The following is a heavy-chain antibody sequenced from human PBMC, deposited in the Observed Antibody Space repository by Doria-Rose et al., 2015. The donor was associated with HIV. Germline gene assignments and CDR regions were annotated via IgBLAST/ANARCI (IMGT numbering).Heavy chain of an antibody. Sequence: SGAEVKKPGASVKVSCKASGYTFTTYDINWVRRAAGQGLEWMGWMNPNSGNTGYAQKFQGRVTMTRNTSISTAYMELSSLRSDDTALYYCARVLAYCGGDSYARHNDAFDIWGQGTLVTVSS. J-gene: IGHJ3*02. CDR1: GYTFTTYD. V-gene: IGHV1-8*02. CDR3: ARVLAYCGGDSYARHNDAFDI. D-gene: IGHD2-21*02. CDR2: MNPNSGNT.